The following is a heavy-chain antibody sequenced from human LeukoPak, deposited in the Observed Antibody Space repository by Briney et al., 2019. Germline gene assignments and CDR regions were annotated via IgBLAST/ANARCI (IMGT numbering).Heavy chain of an antibody. V-gene: IGHV3-23*01. CDR2: ISGSGTST. CDR1: GFTFTDYY. D-gene: IGHD6-13*01. J-gene: IGHJ5*02. Sequence: GSLRLSCAASGFTFTDYYMTWIRQAPGKWLEWVSVISGSGTSTDYADSVKGRFTISRDNSKNTLYLQMNSLRAEDTAVYYCAKGPHGVIAAAGTFDPWGQGTLVTVSS. CDR3: AKGPHGVIAAAGTFDP.